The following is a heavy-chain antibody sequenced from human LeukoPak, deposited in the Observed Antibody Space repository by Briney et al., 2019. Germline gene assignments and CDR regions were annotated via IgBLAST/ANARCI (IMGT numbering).Heavy chain of an antibody. J-gene: IGHJ4*02. CDR3: ARGPYSGYDSASVYFDY. V-gene: IGHV4-4*07. D-gene: IGHD5-12*01. Sequence: SETLSLTCTVSGGSISSYYWSWIRQPAGKGLEWIGRIYTSGSTNYNPSLKSRVTMSVDTSKNQFSLKLSSVTAADTAVYYCARGPYSGYDSASVYFDYWGQGTLVTVSS. CDR2: IYTSGST. CDR1: GGSISSYY.